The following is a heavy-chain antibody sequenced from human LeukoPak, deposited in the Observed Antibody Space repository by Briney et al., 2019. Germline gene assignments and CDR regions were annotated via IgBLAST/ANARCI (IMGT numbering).Heavy chain of an antibody. D-gene: IGHD1-26*01. V-gene: IGHV3-23*01. Sequence: PGGSLRLSCAASGFTFSNYAMSWVRQAPGKGLEWVSRIGGSGGSTYYADAGKGPFTISRDNTQNTLYIQIHRLRAEDTPVYYCTRKESGTYYYDNWGQGTLVTVSS. J-gene: IGHJ4*02. CDR3: TRKESGTYYYDN. CDR2: IGGSGGST. CDR1: GFTFSNYA.